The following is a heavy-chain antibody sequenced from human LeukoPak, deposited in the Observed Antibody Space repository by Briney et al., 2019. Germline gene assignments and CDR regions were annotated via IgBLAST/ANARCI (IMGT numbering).Heavy chain of an antibody. Sequence: GGSLRLSCAASGFTFSSYAMHWVRQAPGKGLEWVAVISYEYYADSVKGRFTISRDNSKNTLYLQMNSLRAEGTAVYYCARPGIAVADQYYFDYWGQGTLVTVSS. CDR3: ARPGIAVADQYYFDY. J-gene: IGHJ4*02. V-gene: IGHV3-30*04. CDR1: GFTFSSYA. CDR2: ISYE. D-gene: IGHD6-19*01.